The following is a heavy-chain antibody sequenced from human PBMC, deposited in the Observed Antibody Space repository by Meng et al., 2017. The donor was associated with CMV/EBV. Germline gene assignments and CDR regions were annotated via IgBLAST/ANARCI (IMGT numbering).Heavy chain of an antibody. V-gene: IGHV1-18*01. D-gene: IGHD1-7*01. CDR1: GYTFTSYG. J-gene: IGHJ4*02. CDR3: ARDRNWNYYEISANLDY. CDR2: ISAYNGNT. Sequence: ASVKVSCKASGYTFTSYGISWVRQAPGQGLEWMGWISAYNGNTNYAQKLQGRVTMTTDTSTSTAYMELRSLRSDGTAVYYCARDRNWNYYEISANLDYWGQGTLVTVSS.